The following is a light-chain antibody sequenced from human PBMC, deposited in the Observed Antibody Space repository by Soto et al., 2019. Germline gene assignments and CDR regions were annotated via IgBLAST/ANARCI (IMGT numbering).Light chain of an antibody. Sequence: IVMTQSPATLSASPGERATLSCRASQRVSRNLAWYQQKPGQAPRLLIYDASTRATGIPDRFSGSGSETEFTLTISSLQSEDYAIYYCQQYGRSGTFGQGTKVDIK. V-gene: IGKV3-15*01. CDR1: QRVSRN. CDR2: DAS. J-gene: IGKJ1*01. CDR3: QQYGRSGT.